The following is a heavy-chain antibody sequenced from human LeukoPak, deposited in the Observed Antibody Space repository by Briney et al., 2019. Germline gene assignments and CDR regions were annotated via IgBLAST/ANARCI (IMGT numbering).Heavy chain of an antibody. Sequence: GGSPRLSCAASGFTFSGSAIHWVRQASGKGLEWVGRIRSKANSYATAYAASVKGRFTISRDDSKNTAYLQMNSLKIEDTAVYYCTSYDYYYDSSGYYPFDYWGQGSLVTVSS. CDR3: TSYDYYYDSSGYYPFDY. V-gene: IGHV3-73*01. D-gene: IGHD3-22*01. J-gene: IGHJ4*02. CDR1: GFTFSGSA. CDR2: IRSKANSYAT.